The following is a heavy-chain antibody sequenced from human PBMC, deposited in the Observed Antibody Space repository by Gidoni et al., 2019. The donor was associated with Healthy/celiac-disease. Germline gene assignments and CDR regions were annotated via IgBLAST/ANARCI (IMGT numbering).Heavy chain of an antibody. CDR3: ASYGRPGGDP. V-gene: IGHV3-21*01. CDR1: GFPFSSYR. Sequence: EVQLVASGGGVVKPGGSLRLSCSASGFPFSSYRMNCVRQAPGKGLEWVSSSSSMSIYIYYAYSVKGRFTISRDNAKNSLYLQMNSLRAEDTAVYYCASYGRPGGDPWGQGTLVTVSA. J-gene: IGHJ5*02. CDR2: SSSMSIYI. D-gene: IGHD3-10*01.